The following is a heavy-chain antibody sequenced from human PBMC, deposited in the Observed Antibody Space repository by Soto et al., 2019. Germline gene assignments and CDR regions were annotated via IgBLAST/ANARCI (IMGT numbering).Heavy chain of an antibody. Sequence: GASVKVSCKASGYTFTGYYMHWVRQAPGQGLEWMGWINPNSGGTNYAQKFQGRVTMTTDTSISTAYMELSSLRSEDTAVYYCAREDYDILTGYYSHYYYYYMDVWGKGTTVTVSS. CDR3: AREDYDILTGYYSHYYYYYMDV. V-gene: IGHV1-2*02. CDR2: INPNSGGT. J-gene: IGHJ6*03. CDR1: GYTFTGYY. D-gene: IGHD3-9*01.